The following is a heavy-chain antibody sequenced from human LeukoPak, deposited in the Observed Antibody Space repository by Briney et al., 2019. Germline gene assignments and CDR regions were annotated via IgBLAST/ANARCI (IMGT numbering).Heavy chain of an antibody. D-gene: IGHD6-13*01. CDR1: GFTVSSNY. CDR3: AKVVRYSSSHDAFDI. V-gene: IGHV3-23*01. CDR2: ISGSGGST. Sequence: GGPLRLSCAASGFTVSSNYMSWVRQAPGKGLEWVSAISGSGGSTYYADSVKGRFTISRDNSKNTLYLQMNSLRAEDTAVYYCAKVVRYSSSHDAFDIWGQGTMVTVSS. J-gene: IGHJ3*02.